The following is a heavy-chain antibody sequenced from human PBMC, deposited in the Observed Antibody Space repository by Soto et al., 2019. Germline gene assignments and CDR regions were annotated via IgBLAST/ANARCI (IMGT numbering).Heavy chain of an antibody. J-gene: IGHJ6*02. V-gene: IGHV3-48*03. CDR3: ARDRSGYGLDV. D-gene: IGHD6-19*01. CDR2: ISASGSTI. Sequence: LRLSCEASAFTFSSYEMNWVRQAPGKGLEWVSYISASGSTIYYADSVKGRFTISRDNAKNSLYLQMSSLRAEDTALYYCARDRSGYGLDVWGQGTTVTVSS. CDR1: AFTFSSYE.